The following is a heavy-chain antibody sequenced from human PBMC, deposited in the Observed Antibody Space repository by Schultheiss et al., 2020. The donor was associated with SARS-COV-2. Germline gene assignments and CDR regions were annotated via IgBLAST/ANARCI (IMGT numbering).Heavy chain of an antibody. Sequence: SETLSLTCTVSGGSISSGGYYWSWIRQPPGKGLEWIGYIYYSGSTNYNPSLKRRVTISVDTSKNQFSLKLSSVTAADTAVYYCARSPYSSSWLDVWGQGTTVTVSS. CDR1: GGSISSGGYY. CDR3: ARSPYSSSWLDV. D-gene: IGHD6-13*01. V-gene: IGHV4-61*08. J-gene: IGHJ6*02. CDR2: IYYSGST.